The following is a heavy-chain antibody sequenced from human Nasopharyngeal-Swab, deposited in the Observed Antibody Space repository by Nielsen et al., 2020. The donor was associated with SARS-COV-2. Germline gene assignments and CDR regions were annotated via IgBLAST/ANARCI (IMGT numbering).Heavy chain of an antibody. Sequence: GESLKISCAASGFTFDDYAMHWVRQAPGKGLEWVSAISGSGGSTYYADSVKGRFTISRDNSKNTLYLQMNSLRAEDTAVYYCAKLDCSSTSCYTGGKTTYYYYGMDVWGQGTTVTVSS. CDR2: ISGSGGST. J-gene: IGHJ6*02. CDR1: GFTFDDYA. CDR3: AKLDCSSTSCYTGGKTTYYYYGMDV. V-gene: IGHV3-23*01. D-gene: IGHD2-2*02.